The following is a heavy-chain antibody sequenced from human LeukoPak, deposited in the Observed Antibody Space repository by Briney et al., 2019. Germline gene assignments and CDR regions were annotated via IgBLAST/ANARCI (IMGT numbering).Heavy chain of an antibody. V-gene: IGHV4-39*07. CDR1: GGSISNKMHY. J-gene: IGHJ5*02. CDR2: IYYSGST. D-gene: IGHD3-3*01. Sequence: PSETLSLTCTVSGGSISNKMHYWAWIRQPPGKGLEWIGSIYYSGSTYSNPSLKSRVTISVDTSKNQFSLKLSSVTAADTAVYYCARENDFSAILRRNWFDPWGQGTLVTVSS. CDR3: ARENDFSAILRRNWFDP.